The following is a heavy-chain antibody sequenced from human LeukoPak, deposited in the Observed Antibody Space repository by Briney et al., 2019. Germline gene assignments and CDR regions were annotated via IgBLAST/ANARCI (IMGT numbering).Heavy chain of an antibody. CDR1: GLTFSKYS. CDR3: ASFSLGNLRY. V-gene: IGHV3-48*04. Sequence: GGSLRLSCTASGLTFSKYSMTWVRQAPGKGLEWVSFIDTSSTTMYYTDSVKGRFTISRDNAKNLLYLQMNSLRAEDTAVYYCASFSLGNLRYWGQGTLVTVSS. J-gene: IGHJ4*02. CDR2: IDTSSTTM. D-gene: IGHD1-26*01.